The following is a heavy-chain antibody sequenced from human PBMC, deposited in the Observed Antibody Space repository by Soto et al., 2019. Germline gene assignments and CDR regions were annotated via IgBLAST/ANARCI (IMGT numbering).Heavy chain of an antibody. CDR3: ARGRSLFNDYVWGSYRRPPGWFDP. V-gene: IGHV4-34*01. Sequence: SETLSLTCAVYGGSFSGYYWSWIRQPPGKGLEWIGEFNHSGSTNYNPSLKSRVTISVDTSKNQFSLKLSSVTAADTAVYYCARGRSLFNDYVWGSYRRPPGWFDPWGQGTLVTVSS. J-gene: IGHJ5*02. CDR1: GGSFSGYY. CDR2: FNHSGST. D-gene: IGHD3-16*02.